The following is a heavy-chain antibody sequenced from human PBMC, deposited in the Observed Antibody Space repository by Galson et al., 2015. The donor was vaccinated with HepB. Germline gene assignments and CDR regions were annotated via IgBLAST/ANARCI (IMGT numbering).Heavy chain of an antibody. CDR1: GYTFNRHA. V-gene: IGHV1-3*01. Sequence: SVKVSCKASGYTFNRHAMHWVRQAPGQRLEWMGWINAGNGNTKYSQKFQGRVTITRDTSASTAYMELSSLRSEDTAVYYCATREGSSGYYGGFDYWGQGTLVTVSS. CDR2: INAGNGNT. D-gene: IGHD3-22*01. J-gene: IGHJ4*02. CDR3: ATREGSSGYYGGFDY.